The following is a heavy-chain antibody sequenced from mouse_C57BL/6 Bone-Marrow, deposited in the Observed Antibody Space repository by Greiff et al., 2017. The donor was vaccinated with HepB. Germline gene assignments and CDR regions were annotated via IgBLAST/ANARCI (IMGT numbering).Heavy chain of an antibody. J-gene: IGHJ4*01. V-gene: IGHV1-15*01. D-gene: IGHD2-3*01. Sequence: QVHVKQSGAELVRPGASVTLSCKASGYTFTDYEMHWVKQTPVHGLEWIGAIDPETGGTAYNQKFKGKAILTADKSSSTAYMELRSLTSEDSAVYYCTPIYDGYYEDYYAMDYWGQGTSVTVSS. CDR1: GYTFTDYE. CDR2: IDPETGGT. CDR3: TPIYDGYYEDYYAMDY.